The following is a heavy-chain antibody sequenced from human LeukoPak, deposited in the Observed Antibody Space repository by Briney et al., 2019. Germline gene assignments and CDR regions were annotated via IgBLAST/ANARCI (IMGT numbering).Heavy chain of an antibody. J-gene: IGHJ4*02. V-gene: IGHV4-59*01. CDR3: ARVLWFGELLNYFDY. D-gene: IGHD3-10*01. CDR2: IYYSGST. Sequence: SETLSLACTVSGGSISSYYWSWIRQPPGKGLEWIGYIYYSGSTNYNPSLKSRVTISVDTSKNQFSLKLSSVTAADTAVYYCARVLWFGELLNYFDYWGQGTLVTVSS. CDR1: GGSISSYY.